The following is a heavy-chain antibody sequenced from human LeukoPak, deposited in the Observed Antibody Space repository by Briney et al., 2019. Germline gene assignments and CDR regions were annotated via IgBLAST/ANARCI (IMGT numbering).Heavy chain of an antibody. CDR2: MNQDGSAK. J-gene: IGHJ6*02. V-gene: IGHV3-7*01. Sequence: GGSLRLSCAASGFTFSDSWMSWVRQAPGKGLEWVANMNQDGSAKGYVDSVKGRFTISKDNTRNSLYLQMSSLRPEDTAVYYCATYTHWVAGDVWGQGTTVTVSS. CDR3: ATYTHWVAGDV. CDR1: GFTFSDSW. D-gene: IGHD3-16*01.